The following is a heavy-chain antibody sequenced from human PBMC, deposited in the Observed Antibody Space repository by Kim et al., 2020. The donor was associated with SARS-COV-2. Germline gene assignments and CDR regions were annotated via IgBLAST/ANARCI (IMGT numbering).Heavy chain of an antibody. CDR2: IYYSGST. CDR3: ARSRIVVVPAATGHPFDP. V-gene: IGHV4-59*01. J-gene: IGHJ5*02. D-gene: IGHD2-2*01. Sequence: SETLSLTCTVSGGSISSYYWSWIRQPPGKGLEWIGYIYYSGSTNYNPSLKSRVTISVDTSKNQFSLKLSSVTAADTAVYYCARSRIVVVPAATGHPFDPWGQGTLVTVSS. CDR1: GGSISSYY.